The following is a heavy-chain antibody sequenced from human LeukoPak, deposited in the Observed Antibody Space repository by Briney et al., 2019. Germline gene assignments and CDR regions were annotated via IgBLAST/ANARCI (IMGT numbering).Heavy chain of an antibody. CDR3: ARAPYDSSGYYYGWFDP. D-gene: IGHD3-22*01. J-gene: IGHJ5*02. CDR1: GGSISSSSYY. V-gene: IGHV4-61*05. Sequence: TSETLSLTCTVSGGSISSSSYYWGWIRQPPGKGLEWIGYIYYSGSTNYNPSLKSRVTISVDTSKNQFSLKLSSVTAADTAVYYCARAPYDSSGYYYGWFDPWGQGTLVTVSS. CDR2: IYYSGST.